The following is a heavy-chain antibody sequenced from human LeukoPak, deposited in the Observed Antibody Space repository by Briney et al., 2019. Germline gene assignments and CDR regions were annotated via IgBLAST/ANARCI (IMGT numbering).Heavy chain of an antibody. CDR2: IYYSGST. D-gene: IGHD3-16*02. J-gene: IGHJ4*02. Sequence: SQTLSLTCTVSGGSISSGGYYWSWIRQHPGKGLEWIGYIYYSGSTYYNPSLKSRVTISVDTSKNQFSLKLSSVTAADTAVYYCARSLGVWGSYRYIFDYWGQGTLVTVSS. CDR1: GGSISSGGYY. CDR3: ARSLGVWGSYRYIFDY. V-gene: IGHV4-31*03.